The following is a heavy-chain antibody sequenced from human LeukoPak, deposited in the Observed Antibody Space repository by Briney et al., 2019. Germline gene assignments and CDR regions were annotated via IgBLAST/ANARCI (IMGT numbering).Heavy chain of an antibody. CDR2: INGAGDNT. V-gene: IGHV3-23*01. J-gene: IGHJ4*02. Sequence: GGSLRLSCAASGYTFSSHGLTWVRQAPGKGREWVSTINGAGDNTYYAETVKGRFTISRDNSKNTLYLQMHSLRAKDTAIYFCAKVSVCYGCHLDSWGQGTLVTVS. CDR3: AKVSVCYGCHLDS. D-gene: IGHD3-16*01. CDR1: GYTFSSHG.